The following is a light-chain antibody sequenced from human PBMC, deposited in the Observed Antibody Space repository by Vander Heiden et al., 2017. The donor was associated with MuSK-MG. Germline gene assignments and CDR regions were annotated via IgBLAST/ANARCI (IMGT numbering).Light chain of an antibody. Sequence: DIQMTQSPSTLSASVGDRVTITCRASQSISSWLAWYQQKPGKAPKLLIYKASSLESGVPSRFSRSGYGTEFTLTISSLHPDDFATYYCQQYNSYSLYTFGQGTKLEIK. V-gene: IGKV1-5*03. CDR3: QQYNSYSLYT. CDR1: QSISSW. J-gene: IGKJ2*01. CDR2: KAS.